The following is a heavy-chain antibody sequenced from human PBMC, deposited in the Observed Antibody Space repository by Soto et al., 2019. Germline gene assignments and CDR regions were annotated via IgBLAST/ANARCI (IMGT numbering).Heavy chain of an antibody. CDR3: ARRDRSGYSYWLDT. CDR2: ISYSGST. J-gene: IGHJ5*02. Sequence: QVQLQESGPGLVKPSQTLSLTCTVSGGSISDGYYWSWMRQHPGKGLEWIGSISYSGSTSYNPSLKSRLTISVDRSKSQFSLNLSSVTAADTAVYYCARRDRSGYSYWLDTWGQGTLVTVSS. CDR1: GGSISDGYY. D-gene: IGHD3-22*01. V-gene: IGHV4-31*03.